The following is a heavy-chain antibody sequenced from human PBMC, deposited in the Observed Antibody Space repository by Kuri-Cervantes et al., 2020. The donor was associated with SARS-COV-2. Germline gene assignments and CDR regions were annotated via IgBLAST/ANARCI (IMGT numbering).Heavy chain of an antibody. V-gene: IGHV4-34*01. CDR3: ASMGYYDSSCYYPFDY. CDR2: INHSGST. D-gene: IGHD3-22*01. CDR1: GGSFSGYY. J-gene: IGHJ4*02. Sequence: SQTLSLTCAVYGGSFSGYYWSWIRQPPGKGLEWIGEINHSGSTNYNPSLKSRVTISVDTSKNQFSLKLSSVTAADTAVYYCASMGYYDSSCYYPFDYWGQGTPVTVSS.